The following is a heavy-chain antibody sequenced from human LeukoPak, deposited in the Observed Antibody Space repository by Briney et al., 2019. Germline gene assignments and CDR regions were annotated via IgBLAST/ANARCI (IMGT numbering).Heavy chain of an antibody. CDR2: IYYSGST. J-gene: IGHJ6*03. Sequence: PSETLSLTCTVSGGSISSYYWSWIRQPPGKGLEWIGYIYYSGSTNYNPSLKSRVTISVDTSKNQFSLKLGSVTAADTAAYYCAREHRGYSYGTRQNYYYMDVWGKGTTVTISS. V-gene: IGHV4-59*01. D-gene: IGHD5-18*01. CDR1: GGSISSYY. CDR3: AREHRGYSYGTRQNYYYMDV.